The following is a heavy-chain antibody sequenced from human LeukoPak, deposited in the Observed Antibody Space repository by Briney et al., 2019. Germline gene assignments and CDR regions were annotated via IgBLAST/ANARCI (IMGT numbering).Heavy chain of an antibody. CDR3: AKELSVRNQFDY. V-gene: IGHV3-23*01. CDR1: GFTFSNYA. J-gene: IGHJ4*02. D-gene: IGHD1-14*01. Sequence: GGSLRLSCTASGFTFSNYAMSWVRQAPGKGLEWVSGIIGDGGSTYYADSVKGRFTISRDKSKNTLYLQMDSLRAEDTAVYYCAKELSVRNQFDYWGQGTLVTVSS. CDR2: IIGDGGST.